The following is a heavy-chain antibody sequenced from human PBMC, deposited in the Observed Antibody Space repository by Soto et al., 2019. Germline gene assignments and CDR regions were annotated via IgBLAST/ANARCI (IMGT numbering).Heavy chain of an antibody. Sequence: QVQLVQSGAEVKKPGSSVKVSCKASGGTFSPYTINWVRQAPGQGLEWMGRIIPFLGVTNYAQKFQARVTITADKSTTTAFMELSGLRFEDTAVYYCARDWESTDSTWSFGAFWGRGTLVTVSS. CDR3: ARDWESTDSTWSFGAF. V-gene: IGHV1-69*08. CDR1: GGTFSPYT. J-gene: IGHJ4*02. CDR2: IIPFLGVT. D-gene: IGHD3-10*01.